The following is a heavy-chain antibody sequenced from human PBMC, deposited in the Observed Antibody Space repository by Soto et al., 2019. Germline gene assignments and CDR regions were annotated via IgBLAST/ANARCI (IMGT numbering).Heavy chain of an antibody. CDR1: GFTFDDYA. D-gene: IGHD3-9*01. CDR2: ISWNSGSI. J-gene: IGHJ4*02. V-gene: IGHV3-9*01. Sequence: GGSLRLSCAASGFTFDDYAMHWVRQAPGKGLEWVSGISWNSGSIGNADSVKGRFTISRDNAKNSLYMQMNSLRAEDTALYYCAKDTYYDILTGYSDYWGQGTLVTVSS. CDR3: AKDTYYDILTGYSDY.